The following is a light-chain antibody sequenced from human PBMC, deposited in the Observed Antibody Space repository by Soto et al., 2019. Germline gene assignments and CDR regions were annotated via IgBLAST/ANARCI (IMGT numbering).Light chain of an antibody. Sequence: EIVLTQSPGTLSLSPGERATLSCRASQRIASTYLAWYQQKSGQAPRLLIYGASSRATGIPDRFSGSGSGTYFTLTITKLEPEDFAVYYCQHYGVSPFAFGPGTTVEIK. CDR1: QRIASTY. J-gene: IGKJ3*01. CDR2: GAS. CDR3: QHYGVSPFA. V-gene: IGKV3-20*01.